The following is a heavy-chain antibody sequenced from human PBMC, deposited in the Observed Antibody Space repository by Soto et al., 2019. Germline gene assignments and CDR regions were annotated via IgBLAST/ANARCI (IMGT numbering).Heavy chain of an antibody. J-gene: IGHJ4*02. V-gene: IGHV3-33*01. CDR3: AIDGPPGGRTDDYVLGSFPDCDY. CDR1: GFTFSSYG. Sequence: QVQLVESGGGVVQPGRSLRLSCAASGFTFSSYGMHWVRQAPGKGLEWVADIWYDGSNKYYADSVKGRFTISRDNSKNTLYLQINSLIAEDTAVYYCAIDGPPGGRTDDYVLGSFPDCDYWGQGTRVTVSS. CDR2: IWYDGSNK. D-gene: IGHD3-16*01.